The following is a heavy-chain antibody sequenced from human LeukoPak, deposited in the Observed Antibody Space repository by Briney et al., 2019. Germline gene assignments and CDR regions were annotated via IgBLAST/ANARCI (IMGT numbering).Heavy chain of an antibody. CDR3: ARVPTVTPSYYYGMDV. J-gene: IGHJ6*04. D-gene: IGHD4-17*01. CDR1: GGSISGGGYY. CDR2: IYYSGSA. Sequence: SETLSLTCTVSGGSISGGGYYWSWIRQPPGKGLEWIGYIYYSGSANYNPSLKSRVTISVDTSKNQFSLKLSSVTAADTAVYYCARVPTVTPSYYYGMDVWGKGTTVTVSS. V-gene: IGHV4-61*08.